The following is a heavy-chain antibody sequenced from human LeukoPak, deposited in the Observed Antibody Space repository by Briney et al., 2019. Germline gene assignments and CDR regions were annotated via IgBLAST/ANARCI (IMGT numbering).Heavy chain of an antibody. D-gene: IGHD5-24*01. CDR1: GYTFTGYY. J-gene: IGHJ4*02. CDR3: AKGWLQFAPLDY. V-gene: IGHV1-2*02. CDR2: INPSSGGT. Sequence: ASVKVSCKASGYTFTGYYMHWVRQAPGQGLEWMGWINPSSGGTNYAQKFQGRVTMTRDTSISTAYMELSRLRSDDTAVYYCAKGWLQFAPLDYWGQGTLVTVSS.